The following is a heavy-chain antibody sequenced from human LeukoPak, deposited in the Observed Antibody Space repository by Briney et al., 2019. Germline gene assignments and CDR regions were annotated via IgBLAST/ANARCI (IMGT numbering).Heavy chain of an antibody. CDR2: ISGDGGST. V-gene: IGHV3-23*01. CDR1: GFTFSSYA. CDR3: AKVSAVAGTAAGVPDY. J-gene: IGHJ4*02. Sequence: GGSLRLSCAASGFTFSSYAMSWVRQAPGKGLEWVSGISGDGGSTYYADSVKGRFTISRDNSKNTLYLQMNTLRAEDTAVYYCAKVSAVAGTAAGVPDYWGQGNLVTVCS. D-gene: IGHD6-19*01.